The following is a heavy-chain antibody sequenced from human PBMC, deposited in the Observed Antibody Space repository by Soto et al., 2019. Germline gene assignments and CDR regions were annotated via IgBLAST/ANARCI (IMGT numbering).Heavy chain of an antibody. V-gene: IGHV4-30-4*01. CDR2: IYYSGST. CDR1: GGSISSGDYY. J-gene: IGHJ4*02. D-gene: IGHD1-26*01. Sequence: PSETLSLTCTVSGGSISSGDYYWSWIRQPPGRGLEWIGYIYYSGSTYYNPSLKSRVTISVGTSKNQFSLKLSSVTAADTAVYYCAREMSYCIDYWGQGTLVTVSS. CDR3: AREMSYCIDY.